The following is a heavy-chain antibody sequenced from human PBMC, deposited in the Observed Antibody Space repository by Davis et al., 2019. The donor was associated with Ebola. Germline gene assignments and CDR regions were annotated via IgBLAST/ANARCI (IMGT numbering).Heavy chain of an antibody. Sequence: AASVKVSCKTSGYTFTNYAIHWVRQAPGQRLEWMGWINAGNGDTKYSQKFQGRVTITRDTPASTAYMEVSSLRSEDTAVYYCARDQGVIFLGWFDPWGQGTLVTVSS. CDR2: INAGNGDT. CDR3: ARDQGVIFLGWFDP. V-gene: IGHV1-3*01. J-gene: IGHJ5*02. D-gene: IGHD3-10*01. CDR1: GYTFTNYA.